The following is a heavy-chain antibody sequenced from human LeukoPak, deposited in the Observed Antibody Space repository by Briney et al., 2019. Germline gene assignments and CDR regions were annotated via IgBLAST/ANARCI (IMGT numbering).Heavy chain of an antibody. Sequence: GGSLRLSCAASGFSFSTTWMHWVRQVPGKGLVWVSRIQGDGSGIIYADSVKGRFTISRDNAKNSLYLQMNSLRAEDTALYYCAKDIGAMVRGDLDYWGQGTLVTVSS. CDR3: AKDIGAMVRGDLDY. V-gene: IGHV3-74*01. CDR2: IQGDGSGI. CDR1: GFSFSTTW. J-gene: IGHJ4*02. D-gene: IGHD3-10*01.